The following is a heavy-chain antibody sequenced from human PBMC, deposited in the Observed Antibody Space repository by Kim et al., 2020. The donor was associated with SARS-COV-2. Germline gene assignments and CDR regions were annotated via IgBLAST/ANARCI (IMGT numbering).Heavy chain of an antibody. CDR3: AKGRARSGSYLGGFQYYFDY. V-gene: IGHV3-23*01. CDR1: GFTFSSYA. D-gene: IGHD3-10*01. CDR2: ISGSGGST. Sequence: GGSLRLSCAASGFTFSSYAMSWVRQAPGKGLEWVSAISGSGGSTYYADSVKGRFTISRDNSKNTLYLQMNSLRAEDTAVYYCAKGRARSGSYLGGFQYYFDYWGQGTLVTVSS. J-gene: IGHJ4*02.